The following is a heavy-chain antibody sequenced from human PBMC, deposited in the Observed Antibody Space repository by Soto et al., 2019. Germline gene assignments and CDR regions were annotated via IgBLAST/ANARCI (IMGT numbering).Heavy chain of an antibody. CDR2: FYDDGAT. CDR1: GFTVSRSH. V-gene: IGHV3-53*01. CDR3: VRLSRGPRY. Sequence: EAQLVESGGGLIQPGGSLRLSCAASGFTVSRSHMTWVRQAPGKGLEWVSTFYDDGATSYADSAKGRFTISRDNSKNTLSLQMNTLRAEDTAVYYCVRLSRGPRYWGQGTLVTVSS. J-gene: IGHJ4*02. D-gene: IGHD3-10*01.